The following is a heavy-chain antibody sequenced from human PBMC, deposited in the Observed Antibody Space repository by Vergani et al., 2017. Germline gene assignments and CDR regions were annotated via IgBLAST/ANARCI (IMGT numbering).Heavy chain of an antibody. V-gene: IGHV3-66*02. CDR2: IYSGGST. CDR1: GFTVSSNY. CDR3: ARGCTNGVCYFAY. Sequence: EVQLVESGGGLVQPGGSLRLSCAASGFTVSSNYMSWVRQAPGTGLEWVSVIYSGGSTYYADSVKGRFTIARDNSKNTLYLQMNSLRAEDTAVYYCARGCTNGVCYFAYWGQGTLVTVSS. J-gene: IGHJ4*02. D-gene: IGHD2-8*01.